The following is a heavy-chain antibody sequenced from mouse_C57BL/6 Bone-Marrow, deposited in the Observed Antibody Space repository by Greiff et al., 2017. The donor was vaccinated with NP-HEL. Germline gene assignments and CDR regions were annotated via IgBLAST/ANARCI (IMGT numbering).Heavy chain of an antibody. CDR3: ARMAVVARGYAMDY. Sequence: EVQWVESGGGLVKPGGSLKLSCAASGFTFSSYTMSWVRQTPEKRLEWVATISGGGGNTYYPDSVKGRFTISRDNAKNTLYLQMSSLRSEDTALYYCARMAVVARGYAMDYWGQGTSVTVSS. V-gene: IGHV5-9*01. CDR1: GFTFSSYT. D-gene: IGHD1-1*01. CDR2: ISGGGGNT. J-gene: IGHJ4*01.